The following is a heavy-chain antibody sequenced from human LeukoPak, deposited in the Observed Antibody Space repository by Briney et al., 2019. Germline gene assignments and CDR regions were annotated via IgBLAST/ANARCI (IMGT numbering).Heavy chain of an antibody. CDR2: INPNSGGT. CDR3: ARGPDIVATIVYFDY. J-gene: IGHJ4*02. V-gene: IGHV1-2*02. Sequence: ASVKVSCKASGYTFTGCYMHWVRQAPGQGLEWMGWINPNSGGTNYAQKFQGRVTMTRDTSISTAYMELSRLRSDDTAVYYCARGPDIVATIVYFDYWGQGTLVTVSS. D-gene: IGHD5-12*01. CDR1: GYTFTGCY.